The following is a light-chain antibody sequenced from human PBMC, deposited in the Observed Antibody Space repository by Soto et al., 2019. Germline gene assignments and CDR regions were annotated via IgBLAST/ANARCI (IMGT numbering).Light chain of an antibody. CDR2: AAS. J-gene: IGKJ1*01. CDR1: QSISSY. CDR3: QQIYSTPPM. V-gene: IGKV1-39*01. Sequence: DIQMTQSPSSLSASVGDRVTITCRASQSISSYLNWYQQKPGKAPKLLIYAASSLQSGVPSRFSGSGSGIDFTLTISSRQPEDFATYYCQQIYSTPPMFGQGTKVQI.